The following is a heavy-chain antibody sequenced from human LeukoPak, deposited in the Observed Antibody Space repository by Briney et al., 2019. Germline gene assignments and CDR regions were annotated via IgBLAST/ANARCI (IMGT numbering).Heavy chain of an antibody. J-gene: IGHJ4*02. CDR2: IVVGSGNT. D-gene: IGHD3-3*01. CDR3: AAVGYDFWSGYYNFDY. Sequence: SVKVSCEASGFTFTSSAVQWVRQARGQRLEWIGWIVVGSGNTNYAQKFQERVTITRDMSTSTAYMELSSLRSEDTAVYYCAAVGYDFWSGYYNFDYWGQGTLVTVSS. CDR1: GFTFTSSA. V-gene: IGHV1-58*01.